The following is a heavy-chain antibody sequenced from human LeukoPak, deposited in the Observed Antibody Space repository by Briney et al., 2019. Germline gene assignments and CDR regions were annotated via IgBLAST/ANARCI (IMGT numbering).Heavy chain of an antibody. Sequence: SETLSLTCAVYGGSFSGYYWSWIRQPPGKGLEWIGEINHSGSTNYNPSLKSRVTISVDTSKNQFSLKLSSVTAADTAVYYCARVTGTSAILYWGPGTLVTVSS. CDR3: ARVTGTSAILY. V-gene: IGHV4-34*01. D-gene: IGHD2-2*01. J-gene: IGHJ4*02. CDR1: GGSFSGYY. CDR2: INHSGST.